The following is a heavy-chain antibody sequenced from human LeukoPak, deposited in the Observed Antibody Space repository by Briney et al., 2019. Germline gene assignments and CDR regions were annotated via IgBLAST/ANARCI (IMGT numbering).Heavy chain of an antibody. J-gene: IGHJ4*02. CDR1: GVSFTGYY. CDR3: ARGSSSSWYPPFDY. D-gene: IGHD6-13*01. CDR2: IYYSGST. V-gene: IGHV4-59*01. Sequence: SETLSLTCAVYGVSFTGYYWSWIRQPPGKGLEWIGYIYYSGSTNYNPSLKSRVTISVDTAKNQFSLKLSSVTAADTAVYYCARGSSSSWYPPFDYWGQGTLVTVSS.